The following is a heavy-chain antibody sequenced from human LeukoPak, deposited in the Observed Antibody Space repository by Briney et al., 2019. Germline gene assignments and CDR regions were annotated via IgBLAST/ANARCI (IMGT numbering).Heavy chain of an antibody. CDR2: VYTSGSP. Sequence: SETLSLTCTVSGASINTYYWSWIRQSAGGGLEFIGRVYTSGSPDYNPSLKSRVIMSADTSKNQFSLKLSSVTAADTAVYYCARVSVDDSSGYYYGSVSNTPSYWGQGTLVTVSS. V-gene: IGHV4-4*07. CDR3: ARVSVDDSSGYYYGSVSNTPSY. CDR1: GASINTYY. J-gene: IGHJ4*02. D-gene: IGHD3-22*01.